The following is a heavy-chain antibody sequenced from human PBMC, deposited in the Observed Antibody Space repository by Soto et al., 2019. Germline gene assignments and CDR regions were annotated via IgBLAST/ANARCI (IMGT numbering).Heavy chain of an antibody. V-gene: IGHV3-33*01. CDR2: IWYDGSNK. CDR3: AREEIVLVPAAIFYGMDV. CDR1: GFTFSSYG. D-gene: IGHD2-2*02. Sequence: QVQLVESGGGVVQPGRSLRLSCAASGFTFSSYGMHWVRQAPGKGLEWVAVIWYDGSNKYYADSVKGRFTISRDNSKNTLYLQMNSLRAEDTAVYYCAREEIVLVPAAIFYGMDVWGQGTTVTVSS. J-gene: IGHJ6*02.